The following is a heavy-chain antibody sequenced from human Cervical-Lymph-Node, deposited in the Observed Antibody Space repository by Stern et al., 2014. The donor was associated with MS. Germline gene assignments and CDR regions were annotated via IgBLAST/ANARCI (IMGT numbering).Heavy chain of an antibody. V-gene: IGHV1-46*03. Sequence: QVQLVQSGAEVKKPGASVKISCKASGYTFTNYYMHWVRLAPGQGLEWMGIIIPSGDSTSYAQKFEGRVTMTRDASTSTVNMELSSLTSGDTAVYYCARLRGYNVLTGYLDYWGQGTLVTVSS. CDR3: ARLRGYNVLTGYLDY. CDR1: GYTFTNYY. J-gene: IGHJ4*02. CDR2: IIPSGDST. D-gene: IGHD3-9*01.